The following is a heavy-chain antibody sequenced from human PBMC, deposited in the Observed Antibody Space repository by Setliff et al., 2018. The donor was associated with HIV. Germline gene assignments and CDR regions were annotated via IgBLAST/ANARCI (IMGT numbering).Heavy chain of an antibody. CDR1: GGSIISSHW. Sequence: SETLSLTCAVSGGSIISSHWWSWVRQPPGKGLEWIGEIFHSGSPNYNPSLKSRLTMSVDKSKNQFSLKLTSVTAADTAVYYCARVGLPYNSGRLDQWGQGSLVTVSS. V-gene: IGHV4-4*02. CDR2: IFHSGSP. CDR3: ARVGLPYNSGRLDQ. J-gene: IGHJ4*02. D-gene: IGHD5-18*01.